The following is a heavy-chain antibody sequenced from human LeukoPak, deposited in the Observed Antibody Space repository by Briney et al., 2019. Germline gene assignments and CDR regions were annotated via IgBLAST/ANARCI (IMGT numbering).Heavy chain of an antibody. CDR2: IYYSGCT. CDR1: GGSISSNSYY. V-gene: IGHV4-39*01. J-gene: IGHJ4*02. D-gene: IGHD3-10*01. CDR3: ARTRYYYNSRSYGAPYYFDY. Sequence: SETLSLTCTVSGGSISSNSYYWGWIRQPRGKGLEWIGSIYYSGCTYYNPSLKSRVTISVDTSKSQFSLKLSSVTAADTAVYYCARTRYYYNSRSYGAPYYFDYWGQGTLVTVSS.